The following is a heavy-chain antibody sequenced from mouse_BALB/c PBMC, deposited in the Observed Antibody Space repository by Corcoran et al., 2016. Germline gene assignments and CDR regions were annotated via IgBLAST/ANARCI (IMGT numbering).Heavy chain of an antibody. CDR1: GYTFTEYT. CDR2: INPKNGGT. D-gene: IGHD1-2*01. CDR3: AREGLITTATYFDV. J-gene: IGHJ1*01. Sequence: EVQLQQSGPELVKPGASVKISCKTSGYTFTEYTMHWVKQSPGKSLEWIGGINPKNGGTSYNQKFKGKATLTVDKSSSTAYMELRSLTSEDSAVYYCAREGLITTATYFDVWGAGTTVTVSS. V-gene: IGHV1-18*01.